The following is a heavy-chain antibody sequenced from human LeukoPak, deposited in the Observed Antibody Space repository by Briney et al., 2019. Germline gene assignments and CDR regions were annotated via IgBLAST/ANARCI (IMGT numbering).Heavy chain of an antibody. Sequence: GASLQISCQDSGYSFTSYWIGWVRQLPGKGLEWMGIIYPGDSDTRYSPSFQGQVTISADKSISTAYLQWSSLKASDTAMYYCASNYDILTGPFDPWGQGTLVTVSS. CDR3: ASNYDILTGPFDP. V-gene: IGHV5-51*01. CDR2: IYPGDSDT. D-gene: IGHD3-9*01. CDR1: GYSFTSYW. J-gene: IGHJ5*02.